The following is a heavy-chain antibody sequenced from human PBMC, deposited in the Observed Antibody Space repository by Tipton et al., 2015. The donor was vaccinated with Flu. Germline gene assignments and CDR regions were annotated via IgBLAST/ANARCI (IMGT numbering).Heavy chain of an antibody. J-gene: IGHJ4*02. CDR2: IRYSGRT. D-gene: IGHD6-19*01. CDR1: RGSIDNHF. V-gene: IGHV4-59*11. CDR3: ARLPDISGWPFDT. Sequence: TLSLTCTVSRGSIDNHFWTWIRQPPGMGLEWIGYIRYSGRTEYNPSLKSRVTIPVDRSQNQFSLKLNFVAAADTAVYYCARLPDISGWPFDTWGQGSLVTVSS.